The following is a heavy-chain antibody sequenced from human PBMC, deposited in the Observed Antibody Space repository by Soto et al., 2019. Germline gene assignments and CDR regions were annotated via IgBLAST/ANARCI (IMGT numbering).Heavy chain of an antibody. CDR1: GYSFTSYW. J-gene: IGHJ6*02. D-gene: IGHD3-22*01. V-gene: IGHV5-10-1*01. CDR2: IDPSDSYT. Sequence: XDSLQISCQCSGYSFTSYWISLVLQMPGKGLEWMGRIDPSDSYTNYSPSFQGHVTISADKSISTAYLQWSSLKASDTAMYYCARLYYYDSSGYYYYYYGMDVWGQGTTVTVSS. CDR3: ARLYYYDSSGYYYYYYGMDV.